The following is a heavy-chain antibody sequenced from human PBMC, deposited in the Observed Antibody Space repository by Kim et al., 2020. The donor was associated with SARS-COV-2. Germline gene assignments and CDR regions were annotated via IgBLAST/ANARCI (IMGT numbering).Heavy chain of an antibody. V-gene: IGHV5-51*01. CDR3: ARQGGSGTSFDY. D-gene: IGHD3-10*01. J-gene: IGHJ4*02. Sequence: YSPSFQGQVTISADKSISTAYLQWSSLKASDTAMYYCARQGGSGTSFDYWGQGTLVTVSS.